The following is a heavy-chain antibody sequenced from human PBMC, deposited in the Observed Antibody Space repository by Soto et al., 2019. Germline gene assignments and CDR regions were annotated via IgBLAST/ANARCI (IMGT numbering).Heavy chain of an antibody. CDR2: TYYRSKWYN. CDR3: ARDLRYCSSTSCYRPSEILSSRSARDAFDI. CDR1: GDSVSSNSAA. Sequence: PSQTLSLTCAISGDSVSSNSAAWNWIRQSPSRGLEWLGRTYYRSKWYNDYAVSVKSRITINPDTSKNQFSLQLNSVTPEDTAVYYCARDLRYCSSTSCYRPSEILSSRSARDAFDIWGQGTMVTVSS. V-gene: IGHV6-1*01. J-gene: IGHJ3*02. D-gene: IGHD2-2*01.